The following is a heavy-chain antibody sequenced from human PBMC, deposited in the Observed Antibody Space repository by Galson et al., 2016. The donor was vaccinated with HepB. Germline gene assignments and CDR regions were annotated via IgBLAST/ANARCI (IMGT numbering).Heavy chain of an antibody. CDR2: IRYDGSHQ. V-gene: IGHV3-33*01. Sequence: SLRLSCAASGFIFNTYDMHWVRQAPGKGLEWVAVIRYDGSHQYYADSVKGRFTISRDNSNSTLFLHMNILSAEDTAVYYCVRAGTGWYYWGQGTLVKVSS. J-gene: IGHJ4*02. CDR3: VRAGTGWYY. CDR1: GFIFNTYD. D-gene: IGHD6-19*01.